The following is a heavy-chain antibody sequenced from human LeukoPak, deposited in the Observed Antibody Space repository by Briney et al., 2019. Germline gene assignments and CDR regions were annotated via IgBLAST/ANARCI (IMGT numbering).Heavy chain of an antibody. CDR2: ISSNGGIT. Sequence: GGSLRLSCSASGFTFSSYVMHWVRQAPGKGLEYVSAISSNGGITYYADSVKGRFTISRDNSKNTLYLQMSSLRPEDTAVFYCVKDPGGGSGAWGQGTLVTVSS. D-gene: IGHD2-15*01. CDR3: VKDPGGGSGA. J-gene: IGHJ4*02. V-gene: IGHV3-64D*06. CDR1: GFTFSSYV.